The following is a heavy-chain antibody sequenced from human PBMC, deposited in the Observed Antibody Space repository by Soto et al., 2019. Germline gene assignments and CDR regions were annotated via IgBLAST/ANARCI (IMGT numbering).Heavy chain of an antibody. Sequence: GGSLRLSCAASGFTFSSYSMNWVRQAPGKGLEWVSSISSSSSYIYYADSVKGRLTISRDNAKNSLYLQMNSLRAEDTAVYYCSRDSTDGIAARFDPWGQGTLVTVSS. J-gene: IGHJ5*02. CDR1: GFTFSSYS. CDR3: SRDSTDGIAARFDP. CDR2: ISSSSSYI. V-gene: IGHV3-21*01. D-gene: IGHD6-6*01.